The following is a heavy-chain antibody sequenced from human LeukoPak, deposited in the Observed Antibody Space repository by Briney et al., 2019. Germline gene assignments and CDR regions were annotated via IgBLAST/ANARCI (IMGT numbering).Heavy chain of an antibody. V-gene: IGHV1-69*13. D-gene: IGHD3-10*01. CDR3: ARGLIGGYGSGNGGNGFDP. Sequence: GAPVKVSCKASGGTFSSYAISWVRQAPGQGLEWMGGIIPIFGTANYAQKFQGRVTITADESTSTAYMELSSLRSEDTAVYYCARGLIGGYGSGNGGNGFDPWGQGTLVTVSS. J-gene: IGHJ5*02. CDR2: IIPIFGTA. CDR1: GGTFSSYA.